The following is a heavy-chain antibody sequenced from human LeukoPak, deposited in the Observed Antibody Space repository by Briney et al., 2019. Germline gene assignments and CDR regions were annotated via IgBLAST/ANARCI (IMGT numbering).Heavy chain of an antibody. CDR1: GGTFSSYA. Sequence: GASVKVSCKASGGTFSSYAISWVRQAPGQGLEWMGRIIPIFGTANYAQKFQGRVTITTDESTSTAYMELSSLRSEDTAVYYCWGSYQRYAFDIWGQGTMVTVSS. CDR2: IIPIFGTA. D-gene: IGHD1-26*01. J-gene: IGHJ3*02. CDR3: WGSYQRYAFDI. V-gene: IGHV1-69*05.